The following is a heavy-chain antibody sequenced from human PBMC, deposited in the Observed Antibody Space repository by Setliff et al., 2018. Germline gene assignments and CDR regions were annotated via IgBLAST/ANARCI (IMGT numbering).Heavy chain of an antibody. J-gene: IGHJ4*02. CDR3: VKDVVGYSSTWPKRDYFDY. V-gene: IGHV3-23*01. D-gene: IGHD6-13*01. CDR1: GFTFSSYA. CDR2: ISGAGTTV. Sequence: PGGSLRLSCAASGFTFSSYAMSWVRQVPGKGLEWLSKISGAGTTVYYADSVRGRFTISRDNSKKTLYLQMNSLRAEDTAVYYCVKDVVGYSSTWPKRDYFDYWGQGTLVTVSS.